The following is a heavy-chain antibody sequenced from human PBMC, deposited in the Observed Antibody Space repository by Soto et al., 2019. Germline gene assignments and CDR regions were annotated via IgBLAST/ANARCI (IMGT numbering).Heavy chain of an antibody. Sequence: XSVKVSCKASGYSFTGYYRHWVRQAPGQGLEWMGWINPNSGGTNYAQKFQGRVTMTRDTSISTAYMELSRLRSDDTAVYYCARDGRVKYYDFWSGHHSYYYYGMHVWGQGTTVNVSS. V-gene: IGHV1-2*02. CDR1: GYSFTGYY. D-gene: IGHD3-3*01. CDR2: INPNSGGT. CDR3: ARDGRVKYYDFWSGHHSYYYYGMHV. J-gene: IGHJ6*02.